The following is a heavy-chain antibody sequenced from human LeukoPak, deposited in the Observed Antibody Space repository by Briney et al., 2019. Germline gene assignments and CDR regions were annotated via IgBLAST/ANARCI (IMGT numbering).Heavy chain of an antibody. V-gene: IGHV3-23*01. CDR3: ARDGGSDHPFDY. J-gene: IGHJ4*02. Sequence: PGGSLRLSCAASGFTFSSYAMSWVRQAPGKGLEWVSAISGSGDNTYYADSVKGRFTISRDNSKNTLYLQMNSLRAEDTAVYYCARDGGSDHPFDYWGQGTLVTVSS. CDR2: ISGSGDNT. CDR1: GFTFSSYA. D-gene: IGHD3-10*01.